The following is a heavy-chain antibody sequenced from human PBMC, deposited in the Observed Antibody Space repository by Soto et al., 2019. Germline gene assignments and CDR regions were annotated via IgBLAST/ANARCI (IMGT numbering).Heavy chain of an antibody. CDR2: IIPIFGTA. J-gene: IGHJ4*02. Sequence: QVQLVQSGAEVKKPGSSVKVSCKASGGTFSSYAIIWVRQAPGQGLEWMGGIIPIFGTANYGQKFQGRVTITADESTSTAYMELSSLRSEDTAVSYCASGNVGCCSSTCCPHHDPVAGWGFFGYWGQGTLVTVSS. CDR3: ASGNVGCCSSTCCPHHDPVAGWGFFGY. D-gene: IGHD2-2*01. V-gene: IGHV1-69*01. CDR1: GGTFSSYA.